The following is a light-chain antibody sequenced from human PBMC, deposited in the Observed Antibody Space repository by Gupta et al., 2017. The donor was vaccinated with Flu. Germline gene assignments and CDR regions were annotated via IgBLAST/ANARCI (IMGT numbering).Light chain of an antibody. CDR1: SGSIASNY. CDR2: EDN. J-gene: IGLJ2*01. CDR3: QSYDSSNHEVI. Sequence: NFMLTQPHSVSDSPGKTVTISCTRSSGSIASNYVQWYQQRPGSSPTGLIYEDNQRPFGVPDRFSGSIDSSSNSASLTISGLKTEDEADYYCQSYDSSNHEVIFGGGTKLTVL. V-gene: IGLV6-57*01.